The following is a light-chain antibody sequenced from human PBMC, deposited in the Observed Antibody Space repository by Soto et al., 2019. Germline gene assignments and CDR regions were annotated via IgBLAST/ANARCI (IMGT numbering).Light chain of an antibody. Sequence: EIVLTQSPGTLSLSPGERAILSCRASQSLSSDFLAWYQKKPGQAPRLLIYSSANSATGIPDRFSGSGSGKVLTIIISWLSPADFADYYWQQYCRSPFPFGRGTKVEIK. CDR2: SSA. CDR1: QSLSSDF. CDR3: QQYCRSPFP. J-gene: IGKJ4*01. V-gene: IGKV3-20*01.